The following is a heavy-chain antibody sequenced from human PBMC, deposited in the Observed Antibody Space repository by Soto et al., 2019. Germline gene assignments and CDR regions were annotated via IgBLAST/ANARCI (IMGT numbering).Heavy chain of an antibody. D-gene: IGHD6-19*01. CDR3: AKQGIEVAGTDYFDY. CDR1: GFIFRSYG. CDR2: ISHDGSNA. V-gene: IGHV3-30*18. J-gene: IGHJ4*02. Sequence: LRLSCAATGFIFRSYGIHWVRQAPGKGLEWVAVISHDGSNAYYADAVNGRFTISRDNARNTVYLQMNSLRGEDTAVYYCAKQGIEVAGTDYFDYWGQGALVTVSS.